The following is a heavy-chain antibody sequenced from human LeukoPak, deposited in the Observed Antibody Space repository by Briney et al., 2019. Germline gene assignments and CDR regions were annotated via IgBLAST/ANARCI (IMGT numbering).Heavy chain of an antibody. V-gene: IGHV1-69*01. CDR2: IIPIFGTA. J-gene: IGHJ5*02. D-gene: IGHD3-22*01. Sequence: SVKVSCKASGGTFSSYAFSWVRQAPGQGLEWMGGIIPIFGTANYAQKFQGRVTITADESTSTAYMELSSLRSEDTAVYYCVTRAAKGGYYATIDPWGQGTLLPVSS. CDR1: GGTFSSYA. CDR3: VTRAAKGGYYATIDP.